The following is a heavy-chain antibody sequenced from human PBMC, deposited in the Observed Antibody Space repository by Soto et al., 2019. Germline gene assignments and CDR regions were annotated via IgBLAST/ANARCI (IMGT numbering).Heavy chain of an antibody. CDR3: AKEPNVLRFLECLV. CDR1: GFTFSSYG. J-gene: IGHJ4*02. CDR2: ILYDGSNK. Sequence: QVQLVESGGGVVQPGRSLRLSCAASGFTFSSYGMHWVRQAPGKGLEWVAVILYDGSNKYYADSVKGRFTISRDNSKNTLYLQMNSLRAEDTAVYYCAKEPNVLRFLECLVWGQGTLVTVSS. D-gene: IGHD3-3*01. V-gene: IGHV3-30*18.